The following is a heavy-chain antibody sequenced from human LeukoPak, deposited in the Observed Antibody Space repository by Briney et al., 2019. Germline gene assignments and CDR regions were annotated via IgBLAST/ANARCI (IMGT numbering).Heavy chain of an antibody. V-gene: IGHV4-34*01. CDR2: IYYSGST. J-gene: IGHJ2*01. Sequence: SETLSLTCAVYGGSFSGYYWSWIRQPPGKGLEWIGYIYYSGSTYYNPSLKSRVTISVDTSKNQFSLKLSSVTAADTAVYFCARGGWSLDFWGRGTLVAVSS. CDR1: GGSFSGYY. CDR3: ARGGWSLDF.